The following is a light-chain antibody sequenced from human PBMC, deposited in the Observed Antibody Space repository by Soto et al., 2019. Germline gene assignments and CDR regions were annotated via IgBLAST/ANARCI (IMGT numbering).Light chain of an antibody. J-gene: IGKJ4*01. V-gene: IGKV3-11*01. CDR2: GAS. Sequence: EIVLTQSPGTLSLSPGERATLSCRASQSISDTLAWYQQKPGQAPRLLIYGASKRATGFPARFSGSGSGTDFTLTISSLEPEDFAVYYCQQRSNWPPVITFGGGTKV. CDR1: QSISDT. CDR3: QQRSNWPPVIT.